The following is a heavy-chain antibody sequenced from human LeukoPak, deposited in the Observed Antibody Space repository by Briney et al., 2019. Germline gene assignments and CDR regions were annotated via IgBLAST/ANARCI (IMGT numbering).Heavy chain of an antibody. CDR3: ASSPPSIAVAGREGYNWFDP. V-gene: IGHV4-59*01. CDR1: GGSINSYY. D-gene: IGHD6-19*01. CDR2: IYYGGST. J-gene: IGHJ5*02. Sequence: SETLSLTCTVSGGSINSYYWDWIRQPPGKGLEWIGYIYYGGSTNYNPSLKSRVTISVDTSKNQFSLKLSSVTAADTAVYYCASSPPSIAVAGREGYNWFDPWGQGTLVTVSS.